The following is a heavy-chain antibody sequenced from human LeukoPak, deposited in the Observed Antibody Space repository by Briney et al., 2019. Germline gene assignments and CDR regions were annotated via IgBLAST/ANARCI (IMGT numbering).Heavy chain of an antibody. Sequence: GESLKISCKGSGYSFTSYWIGWVRQMPGKGLEWMGIIYPGDSDTRYSPSFQGQVTISADKSICTAYLQWSSLKASDTAMYYCARHPLYCSSTSCYDYWGQATLVTVSS. CDR1: GYSFTSYW. CDR3: ARHPLYCSSTSCYDY. J-gene: IGHJ4*02. V-gene: IGHV5-51*01. D-gene: IGHD2-2*01. CDR2: IYPGDSDT.